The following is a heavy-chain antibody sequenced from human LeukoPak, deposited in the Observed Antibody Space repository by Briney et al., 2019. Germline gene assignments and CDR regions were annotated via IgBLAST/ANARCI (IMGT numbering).Heavy chain of an antibody. V-gene: IGHV4-59*08. Sequence: SETLSLTCTVSGGSISSYYLSWIRQPPGKGLEWIGYIYYSGSTNYNPSLKSRVTISVDTSKIQFSLKLSSVTAADTAVYYCARHRKAAAGNQSQNHHYYYYVMDVWGQGTTVTVS. J-gene: IGHJ6*02. CDR1: GGSISSYY. D-gene: IGHD6-13*01. CDR2: IYYSGST. CDR3: ARHRKAAAGNQSQNHHYYYYVMDV.